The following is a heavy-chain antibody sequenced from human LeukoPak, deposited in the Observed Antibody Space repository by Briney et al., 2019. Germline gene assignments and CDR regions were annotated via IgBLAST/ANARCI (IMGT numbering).Heavy chain of an antibody. CDR3: ARDRGYDTGYFDY. CDR1: GFTFSSYA. Sequence: GGSLRLSCAASGFTFSSYAMSWVRQAPGKGLEWVSAISGSGGSTYYADSVKGRFTISRDNSKNTLYLQMGSLRAEDMAVYYCARDRGYDTGYFDYWGQGTLVTVSS. V-gene: IGHV3-23*01. D-gene: IGHD3-22*01. J-gene: IGHJ4*02. CDR2: ISGSGGST.